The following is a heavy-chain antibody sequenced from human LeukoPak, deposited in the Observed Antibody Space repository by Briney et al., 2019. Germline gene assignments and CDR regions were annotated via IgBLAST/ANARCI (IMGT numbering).Heavy chain of an antibody. CDR1: GFTFSSYE. CDR2: ISGRGSTV. Sequence: GGSLRLSCAASGFTFSSYEMNWVRQAPGKGLEWVSYISGRGSTVYYANSVKGRFTISRDNAKNSLYLQMNSLRAEDTAVYYCARTYYSSSSYLFDNWGQGTLVTVSS. CDR3: ARTYYSSSSYLFDN. J-gene: IGHJ4*02. V-gene: IGHV3-48*03. D-gene: IGHD6-6*01.